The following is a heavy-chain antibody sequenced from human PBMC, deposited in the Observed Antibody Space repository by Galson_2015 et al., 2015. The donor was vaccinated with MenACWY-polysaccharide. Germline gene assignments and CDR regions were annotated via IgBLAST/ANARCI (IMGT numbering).Heavy chain of an antibody. D-gene: IGHD3-22*01. V-gene: IGHV4-59*01. CDR3: ARIGGMNKGNYYNFGWFDP. J-gene: IGHJ5*02. Sequence: ETLSLTCTVSGGSMSSYHWTWIRQSPGKGLEWIGWIHYNGGTKYSLSLNRRVTISIDTSRNQFSLKLTSVTTADTAVYYCARIGGMNKGNYYNFGWFDPWGQGTLVTVSS. CDR2: IHYNGGT. CDR1: GGSMSSYH.